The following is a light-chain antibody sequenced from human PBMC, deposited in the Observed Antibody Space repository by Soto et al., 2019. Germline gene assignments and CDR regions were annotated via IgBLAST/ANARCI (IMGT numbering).Light chain of an antibody. V-gene: IGKV3-15*01. J-gene: IGKJ1*01. CDR2: ESS. CDR1: QRVSSN. CDR3: QKDVSPPT. Sequence: IVMTQSPGTLSVSPGERATLSCRASQRVSSNFSWYQQTPGHAPILLNYESSTRASGITARCSGSGSGTDFTLTISIQPDDDVANYCHQKDVSPPTFGQGTKVDIK.